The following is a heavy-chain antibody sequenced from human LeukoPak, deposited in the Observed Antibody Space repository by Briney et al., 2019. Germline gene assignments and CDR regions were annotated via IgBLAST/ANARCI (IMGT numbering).Heavy chain of an antibody. Sequence: GASVKVSCKASGYTFTGYYMHWVRQAPGQGLEWMGWINPNSGGTNYAQKFQGRVTMTRDTSISTAYMELSRLRSDDTAVYYCAISMGMPGAIAWLDPWGQGTLVTVSS. D-gene: IGHD3-16*02. J-gene: IGHJ5*02. CDR1: GYTFTGYY. V-gene: IGHV1-2*02. CDR3: AISMGMPGAIAWLDP. CDR2: INPNSGGT.